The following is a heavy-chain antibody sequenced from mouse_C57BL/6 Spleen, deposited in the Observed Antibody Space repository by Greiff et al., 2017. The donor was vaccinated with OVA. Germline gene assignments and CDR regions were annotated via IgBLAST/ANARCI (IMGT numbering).Heavy chain of an antibody. Sequence: VQLQQPGAELVRPGSSVKLSCKASGYTFTSYWMHWVKQRPIQGLEWIGNIDPSDSETHYNQKFKDKATLTVDKSSSTAYMQLSSLTSEDSAVYYCARRGYYGSKRVPYAMDYWGQGTSVTVSS. CDR1: GYTFTSYW. CDR2: IDPSDSET. CDR3: ARRGYYGSKRVPYAMDY. J-gene: IGHJ4*01. V-gene: IGHV1-52*01. D-gene: IGHD1-1*01.